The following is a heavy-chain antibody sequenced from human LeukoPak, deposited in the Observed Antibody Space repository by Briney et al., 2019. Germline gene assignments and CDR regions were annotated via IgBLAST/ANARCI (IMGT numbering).Heavy chain of an antibody. CDR3: ARVQAVFQNFDY. V-gene: IGHV3-66*01. CDR2: MYRGGNT. CDR1: GFTVSSSY. Sequence: PGGSLRLSCAASGFTVSSSYISWVRQAPGKGLEWVSVMYRGGNTYYADSVKGRFTISRDKSKNTLYLQMNSLRAEDTAVYHCARVQAVFQNFDYWGQGTLVTVSS. J-gene: IGHJ4*02.